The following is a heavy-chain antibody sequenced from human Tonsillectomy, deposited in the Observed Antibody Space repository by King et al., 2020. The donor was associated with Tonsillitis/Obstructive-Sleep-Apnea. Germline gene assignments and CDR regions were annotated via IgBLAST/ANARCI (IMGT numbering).Heavy chain of an antibody. V-gene: IGHV4-34*01. J-gene: IGHJ6*03. Sequence: VQLPQWGAGLLKPSETLSLTCAVYGGSFSGYYWRWIRQPPGKGLEWIGEINHSGSTNYNPSLKSRVTISVDTSKNQFSLKLNSVTAADTAVYYCSRGAQWLVGHYYMDAWGKGTTVTVSS. CDR3: SRGAQWLVGHYYMDA. D-gene: IGHD6-19*01. CDR1: GGSFSGYY. CDR2: INHSGST.